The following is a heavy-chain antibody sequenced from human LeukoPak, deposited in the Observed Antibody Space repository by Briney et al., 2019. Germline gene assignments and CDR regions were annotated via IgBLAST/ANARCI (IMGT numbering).Heavy chain of an antibody. J-gene: IGHJ4*02. CDR1: GYTFTGYY. D-gene: IGHD3-10*01. CDR3: ARFVYGSGSLSQ. V-gene: IGHV1-2*02. Sequence: ASVKVSCKASGYTFTGYYMHWVRQAPGQGLEWMGWINPNSGGTNYAQKFQGRVTMTRDTSISTAYMELSRLRSDGAAVYYCARFVYGSGSLSQWGQGTLVTVSS. CDR2: INPNSGGT.